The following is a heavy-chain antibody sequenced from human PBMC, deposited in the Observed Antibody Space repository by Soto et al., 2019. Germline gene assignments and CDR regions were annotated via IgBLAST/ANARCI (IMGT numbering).Heavy chain of an antibody. CDR3: ARRVDRDGYNSYYYGMDV. D-gene: IGHD5-12*01. V-gene: IGHV1-69*13. J-gene: IGHJ6*02. CDR1: GGTFSSYA. Sequence: SVKVSCKASGGTFSSYAISWVRQAPGQGLEWMGGIIPIFGTANYAQKFQGRVTITAGESTSTAYMELSSLRSEDTAVYYCARRVDRDGYNSYYYGMDVWGQGTTVTVSS. CDR2: IIPIFGTA.